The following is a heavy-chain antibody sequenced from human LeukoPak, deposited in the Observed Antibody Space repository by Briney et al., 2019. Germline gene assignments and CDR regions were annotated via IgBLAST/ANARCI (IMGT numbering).Heavy chain of an antibody. D-gene: IGHD5-12*01. CDR2: IWYDGSNK. CDR3: AKDRGGWLRLTYYFDY. V-gene: IGHV3-33*06. J-gene: IGHJ4*02. CDR1: GFTFSSYG. Sequence: GRSLRLSCAASGFTFSSYGIHWVRQAPGKGLEWVAVIWYDGSNKYYADSVKGRFTISRDNSKNTLYLQMNSLRAEDTAVYYCAKDRGGWLRLTYYFDYWGQGTLVTVSS.